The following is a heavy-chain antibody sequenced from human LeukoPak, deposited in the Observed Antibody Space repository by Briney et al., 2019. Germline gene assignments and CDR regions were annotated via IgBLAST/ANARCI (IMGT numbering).Heavy chain of an antibody. V-gene: IGHV4-39*01. J-gene: IGHJ4*02. CDR1: GGSISSSSYY. CDR2: IYYSGST. Sequence: SETLSLTCTVSGGSISSSSYYWGWIRQPPGKGLEWIGSIYYSGSTYYNPSLKSRVTISVDTSKNQFSLKLSSVTAADTAVYYCARHVDETHFDYWGQGTLVTVSS. CDR3: ARHVDETHFDY.